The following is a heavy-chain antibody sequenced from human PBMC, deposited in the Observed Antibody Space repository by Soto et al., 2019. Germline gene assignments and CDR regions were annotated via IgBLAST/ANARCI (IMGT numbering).Heavy chain of an antibody. V-gene: IGHV1-69*02. CDR1: GGTFTSLT. Sequence: QVHLVQSGAEVKKPGSSVKVSCKTSGGTFTSLTITWVRQAPGQGLEWMGRIIPILGIADYAQKFQGRVTITADISTSTAYMEVSSLTSEDTAVYYCMRAGTLSQETGDFWGQGSLVTVPS. CDR2: IIPILGIA. D-gene: IGHD1-1*01. CDR3: MRAGTLSQETGDF. J-gene: IGHJ4*02.